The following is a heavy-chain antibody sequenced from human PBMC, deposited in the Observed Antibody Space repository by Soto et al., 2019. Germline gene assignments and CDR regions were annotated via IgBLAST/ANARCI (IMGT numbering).Heavy chain of an antibody. Sequence: PSETLSLTCTVSGGSISSSSYYWGWIRQPPGKGLEWIGSIYYSGSTYYNPSLKSRVTISVDTSKNQFSPKLSSVTAADTAVYHCARQPMTTVTTAGGPTSVGFYGMDVWGHGTTVTVSS. CDR2: IYYSGST. CDR1: GGSISSSSYY. D-gene: IGHD4-17*01. V-gene: IGHV4-39*01. J-gene: IGHJ6*02. CDR3: ARQPMTTVTTAGGPTSVGFYGMDV.